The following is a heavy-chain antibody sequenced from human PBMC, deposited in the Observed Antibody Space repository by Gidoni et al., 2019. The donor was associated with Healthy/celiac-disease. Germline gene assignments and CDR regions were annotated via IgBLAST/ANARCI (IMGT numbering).Heavy chain of an antibody. CDR2: ISGSGGST. J-gene: IGHJ6*03. V-gene: IGHV3-23*01. Sequence: EVQLLESGGGLVQPGGSLRLSCAASGFTFSSYAMSWVRQAPGKGREWVSAISGSGGSTYYADSVKGRFTISRDNSKNTLYLQMNSLRAEDTAVYYCAKGVGATYYYYYYMDVWGKGTTVTVSS. D-gene: IGHD1-26*01. CDR1: GFTFSSYA. CDR3: AKGVGATYYYYYYMDV.